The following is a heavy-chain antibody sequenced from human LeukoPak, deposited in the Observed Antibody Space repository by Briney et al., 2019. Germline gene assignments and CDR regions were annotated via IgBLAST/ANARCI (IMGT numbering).Heavy chain of an antibody. CDR2: IRFVGGDK. CDR1: GLTFSTYA. Sequence: HPGGSLRLSCAASGLTFSTYAMHWVRQAPGKGLEWVAFIRFVGGDKYYVDSVKGRFTISRDNSKNTLFLQMNSLRAEDTAVYYCAKDGDWSSNYHYYYMDVWGKGTTVTVSS. CDR3: AKDGDWSSNYHYYYMDV. V-gene: IGHV3-30*02. J-gene: IGHJ6*03. D-gene: IGHD2-21*02.